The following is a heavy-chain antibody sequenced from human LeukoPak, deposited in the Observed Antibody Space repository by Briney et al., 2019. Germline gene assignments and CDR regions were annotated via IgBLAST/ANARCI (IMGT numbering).Heavy chain of an antibody. J-gene: IGHJ4*02. V-gene: IGHV4-31*03. CDR1: GGFISSGTYY. CDR2: IYYSGST. CDR3: ARKYGVYYFDY. D-gene: IGHD4-17*01. Sequence: SETLSLTCTVSGGFISSGTYYWSWIRQHPGKGLEWIGYIYYSGSTYYISSLKSRLTISIDTSKNQFSLKLSSVTAADTAVYYCARKYGVYYFDYWGQGTLVTVSS.